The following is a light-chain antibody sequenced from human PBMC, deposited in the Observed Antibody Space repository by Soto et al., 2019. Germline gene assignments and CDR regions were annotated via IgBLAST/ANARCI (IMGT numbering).Light chain of an antibody. CDR2: EAT. CDR1: ADDVGSYNL. V-gene: IGLV2-23*01. CDR3: SSYASYISSYV. J-gene: IGLJ1*01. Sequence: QSALTQPDSVSGSPGQSITISCTGTADDVGSYNLVSWYQQRPGKAPKLLIYEATKRPLGLSNRFSGSRSGNTASLTISGLQAEDEADYYCSSYASYISSYVFGPGTKLTVL.